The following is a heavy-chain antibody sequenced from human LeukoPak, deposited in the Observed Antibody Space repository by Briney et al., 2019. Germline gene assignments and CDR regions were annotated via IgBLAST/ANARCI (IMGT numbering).Heavy chain of an antibody. J-gene: IGHJ4*02. CDR3: SSTTTFGIIIMSY. CDR2: IKGKTDGGTP. V-gene: IGHV3-15*01. Sequence: PGGFLRLSCAASGFTFSNAWMSWVRQAPGKGLEWIGRIKGKTDGGTPDYAAPVKGRFTISRDDSRNTLYLQMNSLKTEDTAVYYCSSTTTFGIIIMSYWGQGTLVSVSS. CDR1: GFTFSNAW. D-gene: IGHD3-3*01.